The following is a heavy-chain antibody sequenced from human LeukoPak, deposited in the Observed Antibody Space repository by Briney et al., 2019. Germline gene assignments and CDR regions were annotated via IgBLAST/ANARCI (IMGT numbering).Heavy chain of an antibody. CDR3: ATSQNIAAAIDAFDI. CDR1: GYTFTGYY. V-gene: IGHV1-24*01. Sequence: ASVKVSCKASGYTFTGYYMHWVRQAPGKGLEWMGGFDPEDGETIYAQKFQGRVTMTEDTSTDTAYMELSSLRSEDTAVYYCATSQNIAAAIDAFDIWGQGTMVTVSS. J-gene: IGHJ3*02. D-gene: IGHD6-13*01. CDR2: FDPEDGET.